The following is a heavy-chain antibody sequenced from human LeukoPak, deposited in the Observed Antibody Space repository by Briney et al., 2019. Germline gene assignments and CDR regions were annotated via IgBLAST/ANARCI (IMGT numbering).Heavy chain of an antibody. Sequence: SETLSLTCAVYGGSFSCYYWSWIRQPPGKGLEWIGEINHSGSTNYNPSLKSRVTISVDTSKNQFSLKLSSVTAADTAVYYCARGRVKCSSTSCYPRVYYYGMDVWGQGTTVTVSS. CDR2: INHSGST. CDR1: GGSFSCYY. J-gene: IGHJ6*02. CDR3: ARGRVKCSSTSCYPRVYYYGMDV. V-gene: IGHV4-34*01. D-gene: IGHD2-2*01.